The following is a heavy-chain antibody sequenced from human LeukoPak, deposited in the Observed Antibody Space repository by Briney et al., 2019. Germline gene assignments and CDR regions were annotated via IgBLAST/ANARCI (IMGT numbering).Heavy chain of an antibody. CDR2: ISYIGST. J-gene: IGHJ3*02. CDR1: GGSFSSPD. D-gene: IGHD4-17*01. V-gene: IGHV4-59*11. Sequence: SETLSFTCTVSGGSFSSPDSSWIRKPPGKGLGWIGYISYIGSTNYTPSLQSRVTISVDTSKTQFSLKLSSVTAADTAVYYCARDPTTVTKGLDIWGQGTMVTVSS. CDR3: ARDPTTVTKGLDI.